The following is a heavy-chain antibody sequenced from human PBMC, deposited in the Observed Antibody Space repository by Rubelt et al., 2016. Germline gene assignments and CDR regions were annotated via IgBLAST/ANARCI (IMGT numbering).Heavy chain of an antibody. CDR2: INAGLGYT. Sequence: QVQLVQSGAELKKPGASVKVSCKASGYTFTMYVIHWVRQAPGQSLEWMALINAGLGYTKYSQEFQGRVTITRDTSTRTAYMELTSLRSDDTAVYYCARVGCTSSRCDEGSDLWGQGTLLSVSS. V-gene: IGHV1-3*01. D-gene: IGHD2-2*01. J-gene: IGHJ5*02. CDR3: ARVGCTSSRCDEGSDL. CDR1: GYTFTMYV.